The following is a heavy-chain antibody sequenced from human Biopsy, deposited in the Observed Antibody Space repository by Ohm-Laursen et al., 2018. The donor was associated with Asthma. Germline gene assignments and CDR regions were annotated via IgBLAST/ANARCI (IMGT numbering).Heavy chain of an antibody. CDR2: IMTVFGTT. V-gene: IGHV1-69*01. J-gene: IGHJ6*02. CDR1: GGTFSNFA. Sequence: SSVKVSCNAPGGTFSNFAISWVRQAPGQGLEWLGGIMTVFGTTNYAQKFQGRVNITADESTSTAYMEVTSLRSEDTAIYYCARCQVGYSSGWSLLLKKIYYSGMDVWGQGTAVTVSS. D-gene: IGHD6-19*01. CDR3: ARCQVGYSSGWSLLLKKIYYSGMDV.